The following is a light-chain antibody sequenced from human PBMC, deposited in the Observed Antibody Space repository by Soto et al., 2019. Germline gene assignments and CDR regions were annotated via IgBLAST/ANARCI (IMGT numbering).Light chain of an antibody. V-gene: IGLV2-14*03. Sequence: VSGSPGQSITISCTGPSSDVGVYDYVSWYQQHPGKAPQLMIYAVSNRPSGVSNRFSATKSGNTASLFISGLQAEDEADYYCSSYTSDSSYVFGSGTKVTVL. J-gene: IGLJ1*01. CDR1: SSDVGVYDY. CDR2: AVS. CDR3: SSYTSDSSYV.